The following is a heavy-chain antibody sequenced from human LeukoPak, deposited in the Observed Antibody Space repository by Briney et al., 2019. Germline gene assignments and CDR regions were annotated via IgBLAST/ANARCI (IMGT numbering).Heavy chain of an antibody. CDR3: ARVVIYYYMDV. V-gene: IGHV3-74*01. CDR1: GFNFSNYW. J-gene: IGHJ6*03. CDR2: INSDGINT. D-gene: IGHD2-21*01. Sequence: GGSLRLSCAASGFNFSNYWMHWVRQAPGKGLVWVSRINSDGINTSYADSVKGRFTISRDNAKNSLYLQMNSLRAEDTAVYYCARVVIYYYMDVWGKGTTVTVSS.